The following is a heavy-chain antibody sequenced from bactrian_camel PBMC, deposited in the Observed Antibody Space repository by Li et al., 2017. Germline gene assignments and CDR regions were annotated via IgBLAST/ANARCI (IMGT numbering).Heavy chain of an antibody. CDR2: LGRDGHT. D-gene: IGHD3*01. Sequence: HVQLVESGGGSVQAGGSLRLSCAASGYTYNRSCMAWFRQAPGKEREGVASLGRDGHTTYADSVKGRFTISKANAQNAVLLQMHNLRPEDSATYRCAASWDVTATAALGRISSPEFGYWGEGTQVTVS. V-gene: IGHV3S53*01. J-gene: IGHJ6*01. CDR3: AASWDVTATAALGRISSPEFGY. CDR1: GYTYNRSC.